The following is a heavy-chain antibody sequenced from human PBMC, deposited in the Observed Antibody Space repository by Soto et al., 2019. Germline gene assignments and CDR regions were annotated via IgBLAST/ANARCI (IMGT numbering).Heavy chain of an antibody. J-gene: IGHJ4*02. CDR2: IYYGGST. CDR3: ARLAGYCTGGTCYSGSHFDY. Sequence: VCNRQPPGKGLEWIESIYYGGSTYYNPSLKSRVTISVDTSKNQFSLQLSSVTAADTAVYYCARLAGYCTGGTCYSGSHFDYWGQGALVTVSS. V-gene: IGHV4-39*01. D-gene: IGHD2-15*01.